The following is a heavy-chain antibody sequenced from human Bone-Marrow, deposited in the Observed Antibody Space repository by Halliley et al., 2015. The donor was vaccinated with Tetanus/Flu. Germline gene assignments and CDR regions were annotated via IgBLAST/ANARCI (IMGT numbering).Heavy chain of an antibody. J-gene: IGHJ4*02. CDR2: SYCSGTGRT. V-gene: IGHV4-59*01. Sequence: LEWIGYSYCSGTGRTNYNPSLKSRVTISIDTSKNQLSLTRSSLTAADTAVYFCARDQIFQGFDYWGQGIQVTVSS. CDR3: ARDQIFQGFDY.